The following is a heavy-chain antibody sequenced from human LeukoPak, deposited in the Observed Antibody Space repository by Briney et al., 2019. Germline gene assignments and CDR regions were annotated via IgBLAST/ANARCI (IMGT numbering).Heavy chain of an antibody. CDR3: ARGRIVVVPAVLRYFDL. CDR2: INHSGST. J-gene: IGHJ2*01. D-gene: IGHD2-2*01. Sequence: SETLSLTCAVYGGSFSGYYWSWIRQPPGKGLEWIGEINHSGSTNYNPSLKSRVTISVDTSKNQFSLKLSSVTAADTAVYYCARGRIVVVPAVLRYFDLWGRGTLLTVSS. CDR1: GGSFSGYY. V-gene: IGHV4-34*01.